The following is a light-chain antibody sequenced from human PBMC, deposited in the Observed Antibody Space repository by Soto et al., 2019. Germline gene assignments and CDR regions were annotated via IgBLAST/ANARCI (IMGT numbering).Light chain of an antibody. CDR2: DAS. CDR3: QQYDNSLFT. Sequence: DIPMTQSPSSLSASVGDRVTITCQASQDINNDLNWYQQRPGKAPKLLIYDASNLETGVPSRCSGSGSGTDFTFTISSLEPEGIATYYCQQYDNSLFTFGPGTKVDIK. V-gene: IGKV1-33*01. CDR1: QDINND. J-gene: IGKJ3*01.